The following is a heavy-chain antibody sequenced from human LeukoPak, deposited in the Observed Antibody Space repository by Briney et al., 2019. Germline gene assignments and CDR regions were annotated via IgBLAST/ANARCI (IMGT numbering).Heavy chain of an antibody. V-gene: IGHV1-18*01. CDR1: GYTFTSYG. CDR2: ISAYNGNT. Sequence: GASVKVSCKASGYTFTSYGISWVRQAPGQGLEWMGWISAYNGNTNYAQKLRGRVTMTTDTSTSTAYMELRSLRSDDTAVYYCARDASPYCSGGSCYPNWFDPWGQGTLVTVSS. J-gene: IGHJ5*02. D-gene: IGHD2-15*01. CDR3: ARDASPYCSGGSCYPNWFDP.